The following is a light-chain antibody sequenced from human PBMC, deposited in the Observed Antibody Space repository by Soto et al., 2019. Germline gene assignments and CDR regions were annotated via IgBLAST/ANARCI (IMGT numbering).Light chain of an antibody. CDR2: EAN. Sequence: QSVLTQPASVSGSPGQSITISCTGTTNDIGGYNLVSWYQQHPGKAPKLMIYEANKRPSGVSDRFSGSKSGNTASLTISPLQAEDEADYYCCSFAGGATFVFGGGTQLTVL. CDR1: TNDIGGYNL. CDR3: CSFAGGATFV. J-gene: IGLJ2*01. V-gene: IGLV2-23*02.